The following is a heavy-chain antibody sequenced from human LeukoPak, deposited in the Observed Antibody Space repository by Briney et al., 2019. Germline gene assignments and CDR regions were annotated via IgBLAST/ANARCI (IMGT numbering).Heavy chain of an antibody. Sequence: GGSLRLSCAASGFTFSSYAMSWVRQAPGMGLEWVSAISGSGGSTYYADSVKGRFTISRDNSKNPLYLQMNSLRAEDTAVYYCAKDRGYHYDSSGYYRMDAFDIWGQGTMVTVSS. V-gene: IGHV3-23*01. CDR3: AKDRGYHYDSSGYYRMDAFDI. CDR1: GFTFSSYA. J-gene: IGHJ3*02. D-gene: IGHD3-22*01. CDR2: ISGSGGST.